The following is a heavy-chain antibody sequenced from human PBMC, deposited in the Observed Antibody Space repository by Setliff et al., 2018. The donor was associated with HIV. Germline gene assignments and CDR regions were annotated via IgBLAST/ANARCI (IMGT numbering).Heavy chain of an antibody. CDR2: IHSSGST. D-gene: IGHD1-26*01. Sequence: SETLSLTCTISGGSISSYYWSWIRQPPGKGLEWIGNIHSSGSTNYNPSRKSRVTITVDTSKNQCSLKLTSVTAADTAIYYCARHKERETETNGEGGFDLWGQGTLVTVSS. J-gene: IGHJ3*01. CDR1: GGSISSYY. CDR3: ARHKERETETNGEGGFDL. V-gene: IGHV4-4*09.